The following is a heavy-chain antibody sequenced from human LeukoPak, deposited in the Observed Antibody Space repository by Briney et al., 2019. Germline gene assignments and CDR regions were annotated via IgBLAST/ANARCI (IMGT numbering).Heavy chain of an antibody. D-gene: IGHD2-15*01. V-gene: IGHV3-23*01. Sequence: GGSLRLSCAASGFTFSTYGMHWVRQAPGKGLEWVSGITGSATSTYYSDSVKGRFTISRDNSKNTLYLQMNSLSAEDTAVYYCASRRYCSGGSCRYSSYYYYYYMDVWGKGTTVTISS. J-gene: IGHJ6*03. CDR2: ITGSATST. CDR3: ASRRYCSGGSCRYSSYYYYYYMDV. CDR1: GFTFSTYG.